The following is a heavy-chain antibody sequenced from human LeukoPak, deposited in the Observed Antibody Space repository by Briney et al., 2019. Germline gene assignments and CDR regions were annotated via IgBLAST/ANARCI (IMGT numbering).Heavy chain of an antibody. CDR1: GGSISSSNYY. D-gene: IGHD2-2*02. Sequence: SETLSLTCTVSGGSISSSNYYWGWIRQPPGKGLEWIGTIYYSGTTYYNPSLKSRVTISVDTSKNQFSLKLSSVTAADTAVYYCARDGSHDCSSTSCYTFDYWGQGTLVTVSS. V-gene: IGHV4-39*07. CDR3: ARDGSHDCSSTSCYTFDY. J-gene: IGHJ4*02. CDR2: IYYSGTT.